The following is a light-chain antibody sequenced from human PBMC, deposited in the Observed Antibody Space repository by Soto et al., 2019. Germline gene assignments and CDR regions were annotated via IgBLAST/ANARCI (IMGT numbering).Light chain of an antibody. CDR1: QSVSSY. CDR3: QQRSNWPST. CDR2: DAS. J-gene: IGKJ4*01. Sequence: EIVLTQSPATLSLSPGERAALSCRASQSVSSYLAWYQQKPGQAPRLLIYDASKRAKGIPARFSGSGSGTDFTRTVSSLEPEDFAIYFCQQRSNWPSTFGGGTKVEI. V-gene: IGKV3-11*01.